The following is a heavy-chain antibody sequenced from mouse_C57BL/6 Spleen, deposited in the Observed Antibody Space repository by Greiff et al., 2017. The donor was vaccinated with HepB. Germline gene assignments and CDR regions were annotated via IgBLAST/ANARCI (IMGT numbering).Heavy chain of an antibody. Sequence: EVQLQQSGPVLVKPGASVKMSCKASGYTFTDYYMNWVKQSHGKSLEWIGVINPYNGGTSYNQKFKGKATLTVDKSSSTAYMELNSLTSEDSAVYYCARPYYDYAMDYWGQGTSVTVSS. CDR1: GYTFTDYY. CDR3: ARPYYDYAMDY. CDR2: INPYNGGT. V-gene: IGHV1-19*01. D-gene: IGHD2-4*01. J-gene: IGHJ4*01.